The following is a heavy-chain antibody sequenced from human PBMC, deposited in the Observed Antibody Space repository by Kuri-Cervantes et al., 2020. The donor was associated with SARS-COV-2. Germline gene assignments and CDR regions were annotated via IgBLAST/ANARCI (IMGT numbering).Heavy chain of an antibody. CDR3: ARGTLLGRMLDYFDY. CDR1: GFTFSSYS. Sequence: LSLTCAASGFTFSSYSMNWVRQAPGKGLEWVSYISSSSSYIYYADSVKGRFTISRDNAKNSLYLQMNSLRAEDTAVYYCARGTLLGRMLDYFDYWGQGTLVTVSS. J-gene: IGHJ4*02. D-gene: IGHD1-26*01. V-gene: IGHV3-21*05. CDR2: ISSSSSYI.